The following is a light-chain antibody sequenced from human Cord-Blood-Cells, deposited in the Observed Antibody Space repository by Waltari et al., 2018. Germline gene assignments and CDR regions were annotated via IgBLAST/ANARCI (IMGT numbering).Light chain of an antibody. CDR1: SSDVGGYNY. Sequence: QSALTQPRSVSGSPGQSVTISCTGTSSDVGGYNYVSWYQQHPGKAPKLMIYDVSKRPSGVPDRVSGSKSGNTASLTISGLQAEDEADYYGCSYAGSYTFDVVFGGGTKLTVL. CDR2: DVS. V-gene: IGLV2-11*01. CDR3: CSYAGSYTFDVV. J-gene: IGLJ2*01.